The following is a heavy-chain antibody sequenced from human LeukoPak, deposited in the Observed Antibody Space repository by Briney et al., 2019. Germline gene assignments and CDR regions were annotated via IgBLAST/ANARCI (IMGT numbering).Heavy chain of an antibody. CDR3: ARDYGVAEGY. J-gene: IGHJ4*02. Sequence: GGSLRLSCVASGFTVSSNYMSWVRQAPGKGLEWASVIYSGGSTYYADSVKGRFTISRDNSKNTLYLQMNSLRVEDTAVYYCARDYGVAEGYWGQGTLVTVSS. D-gene: IGHD6-19*01. CDR2: IYSGGST. CDR1: GFTVSSNY. V-gene: IGHV3-53*01.